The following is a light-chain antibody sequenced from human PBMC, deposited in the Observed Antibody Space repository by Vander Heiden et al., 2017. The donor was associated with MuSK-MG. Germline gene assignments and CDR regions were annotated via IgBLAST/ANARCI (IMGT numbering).Light chain of an antibody. J-gene: IGLJ3*02. Sequence: SSLTQPASVSGSPAQSITISCTGTSSDVVNYDLVSWFQQYPGKAPKLMIFEVAKRPSGVSNRFSGSKSGNTASLTISGLQPEDEADYYCCSNAGSSTLVFGGGTKLTVL. CDR1: SSDVVNYDL. CDR3: CSNAGSSTLV. V-gene: IGLV2-23*02. CDR2: EVA.